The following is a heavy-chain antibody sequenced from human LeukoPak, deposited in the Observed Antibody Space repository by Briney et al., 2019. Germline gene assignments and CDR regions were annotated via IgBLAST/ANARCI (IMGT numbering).Heavy chain of an antibody. V-gene: IGHV3-23*01. CDR1: GFTFSDYV. CDR2: ISGSGDYT. D-gene: IGHD2-21*02. J-gene: IGHJ4*02. CDR3: AREGALVGTYYSDY. Sequence: PGGSLRLSCAASGFTFSDYVMSWVRQAPGKGLEWVAGISGSGDYTYYADSVKGRFPIFRDNSKNTLFLQMNNLRVDDTAVYYCAREGALVGTYYSDYWGQGSLVLVSS.